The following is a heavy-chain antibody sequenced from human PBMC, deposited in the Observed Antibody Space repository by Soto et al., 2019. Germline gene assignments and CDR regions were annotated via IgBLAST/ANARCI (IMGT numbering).Heavy chain of an antibody. J-gene: IGHJ3*02. CDR1: GYTFTSYY. V-gene: IGHV1-46*03. CDR2: INPSGGST. CDR3: ARDGSSSWYSDAFDI. D-gene: IGHD6-13*01. Sequence: QVQLVQSGAEVKKPGASVKVSCKASGYTFTSYYMHWVRQAPGQGLEWMGIINPSGGSTSYAQKFQGRVTMTRDTSTSTVYMELSSLRSEDKAVYYCARDGSSSWYSDAFDIWGQGTMVTVSS.